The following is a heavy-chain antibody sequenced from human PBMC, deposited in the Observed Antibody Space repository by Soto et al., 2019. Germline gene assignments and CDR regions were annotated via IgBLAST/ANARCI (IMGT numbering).Heavy chain of an antibody. CDR2: IKEDGTEK. CDR3: ARVTWAYDYVWGRYFDY. V-gene: IGHV3-7*01. J-gene: IGHJ4*02. Sequence: EVQLVESGGGLVQPGGSLRLSCAASGFTFSSHWMSRVRQAPGKGLEWVANIKEDGTEKYYVGSVKGRFTISRDNAKNSLYLQMSSLRAEDTAVYYCARVTWAYDYVWGRYFDYWGQGFLVTVSS. CDR1: GFTFSSHW. D-gene: IGHD3-16*01.